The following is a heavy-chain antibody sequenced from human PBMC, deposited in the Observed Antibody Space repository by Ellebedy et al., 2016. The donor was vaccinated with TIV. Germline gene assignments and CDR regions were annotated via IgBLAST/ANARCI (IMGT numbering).Heavy chain of an antibody. Sequence: GGSLRLXCAASGLTFSTAWLSWVRQAPGKGLEWVGRIKNKGDGGTTDYATPVKGRFTISRDDSKNTMYLQMNSLKSEDTAVYYCTTVIIGGGSWGQGTLVTVSS. D-gene: IGHD3/OR15-3a*01. CDR2: IKNKGDGGTT. CDR1: GLTFSTAW. V-gene: IGHV3-15*01. CDR3: TTVIIGGGS. J-gene: IGHJ5*02.